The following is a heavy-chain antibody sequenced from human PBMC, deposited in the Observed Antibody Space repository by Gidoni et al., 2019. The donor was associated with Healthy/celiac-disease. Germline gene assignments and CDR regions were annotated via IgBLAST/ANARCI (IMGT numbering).Heavy chain of an antibody. CDR3: ARGDTIFGVPQGCFDY. CDR2: IANDGSNK. Sequence: QVKLVASAAGVVQPGWSLRLSCAASGITFRRYAMHWGRQAPGKGLERVSVIANDGSNKYYAGSGKGRFTISRDNSKNTLYLQMNSLRAEDTAVYYCARGDTIFGVPQGCFDYWGQGSLVTVSS. CDR1: GITFRRYA. D-gene: IGHD3-3*01. V-gene: IGHV3-30*04. J-gene: IGHJ4*02.